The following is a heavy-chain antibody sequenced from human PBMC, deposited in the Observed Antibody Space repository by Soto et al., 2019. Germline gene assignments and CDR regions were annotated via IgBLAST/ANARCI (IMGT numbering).Heavy chain of an antibody. CDR2: ISYDGSNK. V-gene: IGHV3-30-3*01. J-gene: IGHJ4*02. D-gene: IGHD6-19*01. CDR1: GFTFSSYA. CDR3: ARARAHKYSSDWYAFDY. Sequence: PGGSLRLSCAASGFTFSSYAMHWVRQAPGKGLEWVAVISYDGSNKYYADSVKGRFTISRDNSKNTLYLQMNSLRAEDTAVYYCARARAHKYSSDWYAFDYWGQGTLVTVAS.